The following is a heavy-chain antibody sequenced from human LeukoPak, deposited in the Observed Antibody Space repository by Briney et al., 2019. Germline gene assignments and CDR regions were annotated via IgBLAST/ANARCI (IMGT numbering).Heavy chain of an antibody. CDR2: ISGSGGST. CDR3: AKEPRPYSSSWFDY. J-gene: IGHJ4*02. Sequence: GGSLRLSCAASGFTFRSYAMSWVRQAPAKGLEWVSAISGSGGSTYYADSVKGRFTISRDNSKNTLYLQMNSLRAEDTAVYYCAKEPRPYSSSWFDYWGQGTLVTVSS. D-gene: IGHD6-13*01. V-gene: IGHV3-23*01. CDR1: GFTFRSYA.